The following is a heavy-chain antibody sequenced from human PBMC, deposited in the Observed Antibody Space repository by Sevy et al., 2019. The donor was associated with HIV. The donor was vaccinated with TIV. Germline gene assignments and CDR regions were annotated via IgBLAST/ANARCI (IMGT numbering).Heavy chain of an antibody. CDR1: GFTFSKYS. Sequence: GGSLRLSCAASGFTFSKYSMSGVRQPPRKGLEWVSTLSFGSGEINYTDSVKGRFTISRDNSKSSVYLQMNNLRPEDTAVYYCAREGCTKPHDYWGQGTLVTVSS. D-gene: IGHD2-8*01. V-gene: IGHV3-23*01. CDR2: LSFGSGEI. CDR3: AREGCTKPHDY. J-gene: IGHJ4*02.